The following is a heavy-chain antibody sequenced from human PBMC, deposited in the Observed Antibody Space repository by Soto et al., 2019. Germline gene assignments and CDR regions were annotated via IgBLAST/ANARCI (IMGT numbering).Heavy chain of an antibody. CDR3: ARDRAVAQS. CDR1: GGTFSSYT. V-gene: IGHV1-69*08. CDR2: IITILGIA. J-gene: IGHJ4*02. Sequence: QVQLVQSGAEVKKPGSSVKVSCKASGGTFSSYTISWVRQAPGQGLEWMGRIITILGIANYAQKFRGRVTITADKSTSTAYMELSSLRSEDTAVYYCARDRAVAQSWGQGTLVTVSS. D-gene: IGHD5-12*01.